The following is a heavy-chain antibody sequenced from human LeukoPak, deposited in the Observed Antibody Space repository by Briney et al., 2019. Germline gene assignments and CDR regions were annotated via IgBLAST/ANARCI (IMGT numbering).Heavy chain of an antibody. V-gene: IGHV3-21*01. CDR1: GFTFSSYE. CDR2: ISKGSGYI. CDR3: VRDMGRESIFDY. D-gene: IGHD3-10*01. Sequence: GGSLRLSCAASGFTFSSYEMNWVRQAPGKGLEWVSSISKGSGYIYYTDSVKGRFTISRDNAENSLFLQMNSLRVDDTAVYYCVRDMGRESIFDYWGQGTLVTVS. J-gene: IGHJ4*02.